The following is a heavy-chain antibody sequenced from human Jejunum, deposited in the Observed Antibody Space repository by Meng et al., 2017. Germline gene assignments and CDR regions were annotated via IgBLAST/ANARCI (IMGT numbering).Heavy chain of an antibody. D-gene: IGHD2-8*01. V-gene: IGHV4-4*02. CDR3: ARDFEALNGV. CDR2: IYHSGTT. J-gene: IGHJ1*01. Sequence: QVRLRAWGPGRVKPWGTLSLTCAGSGDSISSSYWWSWVRQSPGKGLEWIGEIYHSGTTNYNPSLKSRVTLSVDKSKNQFSLNLSSVTAADTAVYFCARDFEALNGVWGQGTLVTVSS. CDR1: GDSISSSYW.